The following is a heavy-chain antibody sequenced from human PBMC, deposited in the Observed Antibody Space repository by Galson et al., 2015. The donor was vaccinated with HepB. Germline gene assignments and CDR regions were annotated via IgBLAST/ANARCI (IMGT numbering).Heavy chain of an antibody. CDR1: GFTFSSYS. D-gene: IGHD3-10*01. CDR3: ARDTLWFGEYFDY. V-gene: IGHV3-48*01. Sequence: SLRLSCAASGFTFSSYSMNWVRQAPGKGLEWVSYISSSSSTIYYADSVKGRFTISRDNAKNSLYLQMNSLRAEDTAVYYCARDTLWFGEYFDYWGQGTLVTVSS. CDR2: ISSSSSTI. J-gene: IGHJ4*02.